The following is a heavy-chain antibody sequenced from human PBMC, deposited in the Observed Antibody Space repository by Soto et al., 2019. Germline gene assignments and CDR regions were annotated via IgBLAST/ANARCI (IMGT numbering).Heavy chain of an antibody. Sequence: PSETLSLTCTVSGGSISSYYWSWIRQPPGKGLEWIGYIYYSGSTNYNPSLKSRVTISVDTSKNQFSLKLGSVTAADTAVYYCARDRGSGVAGGWPTNWFDPWGQGTLVTVSS. V-gene: IGHV4-59*01. D-gene: IGHD2-8*02. J-gene: IGHJ5*02. CDR3: ARDRGSGVAGGWPTNWFDP. CDR2: IYYSGST. CDR1: GGSISSYY.